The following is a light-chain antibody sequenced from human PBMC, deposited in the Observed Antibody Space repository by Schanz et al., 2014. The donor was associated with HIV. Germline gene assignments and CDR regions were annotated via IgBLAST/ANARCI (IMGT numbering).Light chain of an antibody. V-gene: IGLV1-44*01. CDR1: SSTFRSNA. Sequence: QSVLTQPPSASGTPGQRVTISCSGSSSTFRSNAVNWYQQLPGTAPKLLIYNTYHRPSGVPDRFSGSKSGTSASLAISGLQSEDEADYYCATWDDALNAWVFGGGTKLTVL. CDR2: NTY. J-gene: IGLJ3*02. CDR3: ATWDDALNAWV.